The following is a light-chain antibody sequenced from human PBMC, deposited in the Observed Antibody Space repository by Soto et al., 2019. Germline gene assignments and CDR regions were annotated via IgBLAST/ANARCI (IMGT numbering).Light chain of an antibody. Sequence: QSVLTQPASVSGSPGQSITISCTGTSSDVGSYNLVSWYQQHPGKAPKLMIYEVSKRPSGVSNRFSGSKSGNTASLTISGLQAEDEADYYCCSYAGSSTFAYVFGTGTTVTVL. V-gene: IGLV2-23*02. CDR1: SSDVGSYNL. J-gene: IGLJ1*01. CDR2: EVS. CDR3: CSYAGSSTFAYV.